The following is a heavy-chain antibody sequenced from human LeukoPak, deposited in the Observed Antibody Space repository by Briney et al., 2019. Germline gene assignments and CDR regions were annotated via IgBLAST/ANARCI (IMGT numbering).Heavy chain of an antibody. CDR1: GFTFSSYG. CDR3: AREQSYSEEIVVVSPPFDY. Sequence: GGSLRLSCAASGFTFSSYGMNWVRQAPGKGLKWVSSMSSSGTYIYFADSVKGRFTISRDNAKNSLYLQMNSLRAEDTALFYCAREQSYSEEIVVVSPPFDYWGEGTLVTVSS. V-gene: IGHV3-21*01. CDR2: MSSSGTYI. J-gene: IGHJ4*02. D-gene: IGHD2-21*01.